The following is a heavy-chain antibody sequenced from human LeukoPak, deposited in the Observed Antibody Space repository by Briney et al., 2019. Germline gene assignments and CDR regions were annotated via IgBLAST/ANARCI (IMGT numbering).Heavy chain of an antibody. D-gene: IGHD3-22*01. CDR2: INTDGSTT. Sequence: GGSLRLSCAASGFTFSSYWMSWVRQAPGKGLVWVSRINTDGSTTSYADSVKGRLTISRDNAKNTLYLQMNSLRAEDTAVYYCAREYYYDSSGYSPFDYWGQGTLVTVSS. CDR1: GFTFSSYW. J-gene: IGHJ4*02. CDR3: AREYYYDSSGYSPFDY. V-gene: IGHV3-74*01.